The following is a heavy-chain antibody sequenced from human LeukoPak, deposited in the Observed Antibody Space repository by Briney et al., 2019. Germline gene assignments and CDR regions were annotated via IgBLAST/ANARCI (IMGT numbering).Heavy chain of an antibody. CDR2: ISADGTTT. Sequence: PGGSLRLSCAASGFTFNLYWIHWVRQPPGKGLEWLSRISADGTTTNYADSVKGRFTISRDNAKNTLYLQMHSLRVDDTAAYYCARDSRYHSGWGSYQPYWFDPWGQGTLVTVSS. J-gene: IGHJ5*02. V-gene: IGHV3-74*01. D-gene: IGHD3-10*01. CDR3: ARDSRYHSGWGSYQPYWFDP. CDR1: GFTFNLYW.